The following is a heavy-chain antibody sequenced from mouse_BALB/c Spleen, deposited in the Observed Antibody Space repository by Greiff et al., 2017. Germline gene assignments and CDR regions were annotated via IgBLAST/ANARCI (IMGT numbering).Heavy chain of an antibody. D-gene: IGHD2-1*01. CDR1: GFTFSSYG. CDR2: ISSGGSYT. J-gene: IGHJ4*01. V-gene: IGHV5-6*02. CDR3: ARHFGKYAMDY. Sequence: DVMLVESGGDLVKPGGSLKLSCAASGFTFSSYGMSWVRQTPDKRLEWVATISSGGSYTYYPDSVKGRFTISRDNAKNTLYLQMSSLKSEDTAMYYCARHFGKYAMDYWGQGTSVTVSS.